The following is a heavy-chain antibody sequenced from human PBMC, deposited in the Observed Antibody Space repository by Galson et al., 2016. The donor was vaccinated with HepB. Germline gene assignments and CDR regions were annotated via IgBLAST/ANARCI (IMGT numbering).Heavy chain of an antibody. J-gene: IGHJ4*02. V-gene: IGHV3-21*06. CDR1: GFRFRAHS. Sequence: SLRLSCATSGFRFRAHSMNWVRQAPGKGLEWVAMISSTSSYRSYADSVKGRFIIFRDNAKNSLDLQMNSLRAEDTAVYYCAKADLLFGYYNGGIDFWGQGTLVTVSS. D-gene: IGHD3-9*01. CDR2: ISSTSSYR. CDR3: AKADLLFGYYNGGIDF.